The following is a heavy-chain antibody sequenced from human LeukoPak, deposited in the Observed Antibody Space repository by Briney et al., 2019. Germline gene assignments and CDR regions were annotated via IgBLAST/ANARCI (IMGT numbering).Heavy chain of an antibody. CDR1: GFTVSSNY. V-gene: IGHV3-53*01. Sequence: PGGSQRLSCAASGFTVSSNYMNWVRQAPGKGLEWVSVVSSGGDTYYADSVRGRFVISRDHSKNTLYLQMNGLRAEDTAVYYCTRGVWDWGQGTLVTVSS. CDR3: TRGVWD. D-gene: IGHD1-26*01. J-gene: IGHJ4*02. CDR2: VSSGGDT.